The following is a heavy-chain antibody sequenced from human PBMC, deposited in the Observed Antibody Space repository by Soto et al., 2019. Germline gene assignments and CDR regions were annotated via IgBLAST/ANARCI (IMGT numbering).Heavy chain of an antibody. J-gene: IGHJ5*02. CDR2: ISSSSSYI. CDR3: ARDVLNYYDSSGYPHFDP. D-gene: IGHD3-22*01. V-gene: IGHV3-21*01. Sequence: GGSLRLSCAASGFTFSSYSMNWVRQAPGKGLEWVSSISSSSSYIYYADSVKGRFTISRDNAKNSLYLQMNSLRAEDTAVYYCARDVLNYYDSSGYPHFDPWGQGTLVTVSS. CDR1: GFTFSSYS.